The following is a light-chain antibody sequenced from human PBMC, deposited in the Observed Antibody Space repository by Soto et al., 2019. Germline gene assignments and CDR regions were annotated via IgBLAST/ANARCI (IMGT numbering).Light chain of an antibody. CDR1: QSVSSY. J-gene: IGKJ3*01. V-gene: IGKV3-11*01. CDR2: DAS. Sequence: EIVLTQSPATLSLSPGERATLSCRASQSVSSYLAWYQQKPGQAPRLLIYDASNRATGIPARFSGSGSGTDFTLTIRSLEPEDFAFYYCQQRSNWRFTFGPGTKVDIK. CDR3: QQRSNWRFT.